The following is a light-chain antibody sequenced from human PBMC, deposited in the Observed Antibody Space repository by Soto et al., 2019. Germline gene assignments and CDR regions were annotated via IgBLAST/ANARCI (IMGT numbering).Light chain of an antibody. CDR2: GAS. Sequence: ENVLTQSPGTLSLSPGERATLSCRASQSVRSSYLAWYQQKPGQAPRLLLYGASSRATGIPDRFSGSGSGKDFTLTIVRLEPEDFAVYYCQQYGDSPQTFGQGTRLEIK. J-gene: IGKJ5*01. CDR3: QQYGDSPQT. CDR1: QSVRSSY. V-gene: IGKV3-20*01.